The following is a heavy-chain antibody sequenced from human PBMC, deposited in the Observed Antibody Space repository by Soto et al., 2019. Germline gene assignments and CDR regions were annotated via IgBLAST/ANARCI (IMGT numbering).Heavy chain of an antibody. CDR2: ITPIFGTA. CDR3: ERMRRDDILTGYSIRGNWFDH. V-gene: IGHV1-69*13. CDR1: GGTFSSYA. Sequence: AASVKVSCKASGGTFSSYAISWVRQAPGQGLEWMGGITPIFGTANYAQKSQGRVTITADESTSPAYTELSSLRSEDTAVYYCERMRRDDILTGYSIRGNWFDHWGQGTLVTVSS. J-gene: IGHJ5*02. D-gene: IGHD3-9*01.